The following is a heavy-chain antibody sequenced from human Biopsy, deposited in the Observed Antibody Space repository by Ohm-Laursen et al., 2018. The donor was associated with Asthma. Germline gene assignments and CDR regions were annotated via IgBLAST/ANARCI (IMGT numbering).Heavy chain of an antibody. Sequence: SLRLSCAASGFTFSSYGMHWVRQAPGKGLEWVAVIWYDGSSKYYADSVKGRFTISRDNSKNTLYLQMNSLRAEDTAVYYCARDFYDSSGYLHFDYWGQGTLVTVSS. CDR1: GFTFSSYG. CDR2: IWYDGSSK. D-gene: IGHD3-22*01. J-gene: IGHJ4*02. CDR3: ARDFYDSSGYLHFDY. V-gene: IGHV3-33*01.